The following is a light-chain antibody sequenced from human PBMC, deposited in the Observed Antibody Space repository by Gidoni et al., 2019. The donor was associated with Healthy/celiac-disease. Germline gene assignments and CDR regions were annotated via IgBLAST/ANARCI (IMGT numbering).Light chain of an antibody. CDR2: GKN. CDR3: NSRDSSGNHLV. Sequence: SSELTQDPAVSVASGQTVRITCPGDNLKSYYASWYQQKPGQAPVLVIYGKNNRPSGIPDRFSGSSSGNTASLTITGAQAEDEADYYCNSRDSSGNHLVFGGGTKLTVL. J-gene: IGLJ2*01. V-gene: IGLV3-19*01. CDR1: NLKSYY.